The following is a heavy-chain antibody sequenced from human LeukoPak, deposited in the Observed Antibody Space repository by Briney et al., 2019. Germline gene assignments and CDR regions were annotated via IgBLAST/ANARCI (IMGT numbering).Heavy chain of an antibody. V-gene: IGHV5-51*01. CDR1: GYSFTSYW. CDR2: IYPGDSDT. J-gene: IGHJ4*02. D-gene: IGHD1-26*01. Sequence: GESPKISCKGSGYSFTSYWISWVRQMSGKGLEWMGIIYPGDSDTRYSPSFQGQVTISVDTSITTAYLQWSCLEASDTAIYYCARPLPGAHSGSYYFDYWGQGTLVTVSS. CDR3: ARPLPGAHSGSYYFDY.